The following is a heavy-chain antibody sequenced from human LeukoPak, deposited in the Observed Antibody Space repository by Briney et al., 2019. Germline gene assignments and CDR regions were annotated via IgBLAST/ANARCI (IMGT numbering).Heavy chain of an antibody. CDR1: GFTFSDYH. CDR3: ARVAGTTVAVDY. V-gene: IGHV3-11*01. CDR2: ISSSGSTI. J-gene: IGHJ4*02. D-gene: IGHD1-7*01. Sequence: GGSLRLSCAASGFTFSDYHMSWVRQAPGKGLEWVSYISSSGSTIYYADSVKGRFTISGDNAKNSLYLQMDSLRAEDTAVYYCARVAGTTVAVDYWGQGTLVTVSS.